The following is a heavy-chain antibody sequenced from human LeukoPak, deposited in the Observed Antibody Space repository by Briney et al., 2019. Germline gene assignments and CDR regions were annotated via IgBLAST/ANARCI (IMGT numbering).Heavy chain of an antibody. CDR2: NNPNSGGT. Sequence: ASVKVSCKASGYTFTGYYMHWVRQAPGQGLEGMGWNNPNSGGTNYAQKFQGRVTMTRDTSISTAYMELSRLRSDDTAVYYCARDGFGEFYAFDIWGQGTMVTVSS. CDR3: ARDGFGEFYAFDI. CDR1: GYTFTGYY. J-gene: IGHJ3*02. V-gene: IGHV1-2*02. D-gene: IGHD3-10*01.